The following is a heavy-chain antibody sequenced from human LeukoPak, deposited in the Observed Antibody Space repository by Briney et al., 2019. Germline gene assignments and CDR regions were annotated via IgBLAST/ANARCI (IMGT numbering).Heavy chain of an antibody. V-gene: IGHV5-51*01. CDR3: ARFQPQLVRPWWFDP. CDR2: IYPGDSDT. J-gene: IGHJ5*02. D-gene: IGHD6-13*01. Sequence: GESLKISCKGSGYSFTSYWIGWVRQMPGKGLDGMGIIYPGDSDTRYSPSFQGQVTISADKSISTAYLQWSSPKASDPALYYCARFQPQLVRPWWFDPWGQGTLVTVSS. CDR1: GYSFTSYW.